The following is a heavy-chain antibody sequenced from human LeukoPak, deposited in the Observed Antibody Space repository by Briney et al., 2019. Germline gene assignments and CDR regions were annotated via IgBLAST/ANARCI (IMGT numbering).Heavy chain of an antibody. J-gene: IGHJ6*02. V-gene: IGHV3-30*04. CDR3: ARDQVRAPSMVRGVTENRYYYYYGMDV. CDR1: GFTFSSYA. Sequence: GRSLRLSCAASGFTFSSYAMHWVRQAPGKGLEWVAVISYDGSNKYYADSVKGRFTISRDNSKNTLYLQMNRLRAEDTAVYYCARDQVRAPSMVRGVTENRYYYYYGMDVWGQGTTVTVSS. D-gene: IGHD3-10*01. CDR2: ISYDGSNK.